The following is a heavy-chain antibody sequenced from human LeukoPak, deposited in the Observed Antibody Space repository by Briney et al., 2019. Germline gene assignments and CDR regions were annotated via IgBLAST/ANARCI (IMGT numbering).Heavy chain of an antibody. Sequence: GGSLRLSCAASGFTFDDYAMHWVRRAPGKGLEWVSGISWNSGSIGYADSVKGRFTISRDNAKNSLYLQMNSLRAEDTALYYCAKGTDGDYVGYWGQGTLVTVSS. J-gene: IGHJ4*02. D-gene: IGHD4-17*01. CDR1: GFTFDDYA. CDR2: ISWNSGSI. CDR3: AKGTDGDYVGY. V-gene: IGHV3-9*01.